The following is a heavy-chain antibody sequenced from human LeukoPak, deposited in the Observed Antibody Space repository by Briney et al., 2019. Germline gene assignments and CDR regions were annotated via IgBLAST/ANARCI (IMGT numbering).Heavy chain of an antibody. V-gene: IGHV4-39*01. CDR2: IYYSGIT. Sequence: SETLSLTCAVSGDSISTTNYYWGWIRQPPGKGLEWIGIIYYSGITHYNPSLKSRVAILVDTSKNQFSLKLSSVTDADTAVYYCARVRRSLNWFDSWGQGTLVTVSS. CDR3: ARVRRSLNWFDS. D-gene: IGHD3-3*01. J-gene: IGHJ5*01. CDR1: GDSISTTNYY.